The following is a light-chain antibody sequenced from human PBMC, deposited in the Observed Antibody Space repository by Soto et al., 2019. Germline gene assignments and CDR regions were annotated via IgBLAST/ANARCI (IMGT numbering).Light chain of an antibody. Sequence: IVLTQSPGTLSLSPGERATLSCRASQSVSSIYLAWYQQKPGQAPRLLIYGASSMPTGIPDRFSGSGSGTDFTLTISRLEPEDFAVYYWQQYGSSALTFGGGTKVEIK. CDR3: QQYGSSALT. J-gene: IGKJ4*01. CDR1: QSVSSIY. CDR2: GAS. V-gene: IGKV3-20*01.